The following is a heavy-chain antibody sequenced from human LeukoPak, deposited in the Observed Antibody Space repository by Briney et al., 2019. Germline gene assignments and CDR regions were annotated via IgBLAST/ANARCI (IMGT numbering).Heavy chain of an antibody. V-gene: IGHV4-38-2*01. CDR1: GYSISSGYY. D-gene: IGHD1-26*01. CDR2: IYHSGST. J-gene: IGHJ4*02. Sequence: SETLSPTCAVSGYSISSGYYWGWIRQPPGKGLEWIGSIYHSGSTYYNPSPKSRVTISVDTSKNQFSLQLSSVTAADTAVYYCARHAKRYSGSRSPFDYWGQGTLVTVSS. CDR3: ARHAKRYSGSRSPFDY.